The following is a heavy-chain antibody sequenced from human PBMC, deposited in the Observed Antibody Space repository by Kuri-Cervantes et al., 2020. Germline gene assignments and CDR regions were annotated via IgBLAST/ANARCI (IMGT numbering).Heavy chain of an antibody. CDR3: AKEWEPDSTDAFDI. D-gene: IGHD1-26*01. Sequence: GGSLRLSCAASGFTFDDYAMHWVRQAPGKGLEWVSGISWNSGSIGYADSVKGRFTISRDNAKNSLYLQMNSLRAEDTALYYCAKEWEPDSTDAFDIWGQGTMVTVSS. V-gene: IGHV3-9*01. CDR2: ISWNSGSI. CDR1: GFTFDDYA. J-gene: IGHJ3*02.